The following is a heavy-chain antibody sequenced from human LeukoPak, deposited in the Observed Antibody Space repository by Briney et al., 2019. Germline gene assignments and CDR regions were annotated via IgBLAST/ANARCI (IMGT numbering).Heavy chain of an antibody. Sequence: GGSLRLSCAASGFPLSSYNMNWVRQAPGKGLEWVSCISTRSTYIYYADSVKGRFTISRDNAKNSLYLQMNSLRADDTAVYYCSREEEWYASGTYYKGFDSWGQGTLVTVSS. V-gene: IGHV3-21*01. J-gene: IGHJ4*02. CDR3: SREEEWYASGTYYKGFDS. D-gene: IGHD3-10*01. CDR2: ISTRSTYI. CDR1: GFPLSSYN.